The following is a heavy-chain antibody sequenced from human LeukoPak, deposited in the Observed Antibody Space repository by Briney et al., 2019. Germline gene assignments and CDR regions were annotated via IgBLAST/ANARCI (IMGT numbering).Heavy chain of an antibody. V-gene: IGHV1-8*01. CDR1: GYTFTSYD. CDR2: MNPNSGNT. CDR3: AREVATDYYYYGMDV. D-gene: IGHD5-12*01. Sequence: AASVKVSCKASGYTFTSYDINWVRQATGQGLEWMGWMNPNSGNTGYAQKCQGRVTMTRNTSISTAYMELSSLRSEDTAVYYCAREVATDYYYYGMDVWGQGTTVTVSS. J-gene: IGHJ6*02.